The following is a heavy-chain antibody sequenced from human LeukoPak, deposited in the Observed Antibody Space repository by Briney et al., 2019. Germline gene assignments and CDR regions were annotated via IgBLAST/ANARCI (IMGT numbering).Heavy chain of an antibody. CDR2: IYYSGST. Sequence: SETLSLTCTVSGGSISSGVYYWSWIRQHPGKGLEWIGYIYYSGSTYYNPSLKSRVTISVDTSKNQFSLKLSSVTAADTAVYYCARGGSSTSCWFDPWGQGTLVTVSS. CDR3: ARGGSSTSCWFDP. J-gene: IGHJ5*02. V-gene: IGHV4-31*03. D-gene: IGHD2-2*01. CDR1: GGSISSGVYY.